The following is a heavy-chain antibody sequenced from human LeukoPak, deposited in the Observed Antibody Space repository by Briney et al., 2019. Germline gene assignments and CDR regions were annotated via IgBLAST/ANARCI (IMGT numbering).Heavy chain of an antibody. D-gene: IGHD3-22*01. CDR3: TTRHYYDNSFDY. CDR2: LKTKTDGGTT. Sequence: PGGSLRLSCAASGFTFSNAWMSWVRQAPGKGLEWVGRLKTKTDGGTTDYAAPVKGRFTISRDDSENTVYLQMNSLKTEDTAVYYCTTRHYYDNSFDYWGQGTLVTVSS. V-gene: IGHV3-15*01. CDR1: GFTFSNAW. J-gene: IGHJ4*02.